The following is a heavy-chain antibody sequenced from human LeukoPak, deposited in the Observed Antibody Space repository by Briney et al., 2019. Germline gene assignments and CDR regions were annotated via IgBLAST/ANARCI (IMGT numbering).Heavy chain of an antibody. Sequence: SETLSLTCTVSGGSISTYYWSWIRRPPGKGLEWIAYIHASGPTNYNPSLKSRITISVDTSKNQFSLKLSSVTAADTAVYYCARHDAGIAARPFDNWGQGALVTVSS. CDR2: IHASGPT. CDR1: GGSISTYY. V-gene: IGHV4-4*09. D-gene: IGHD6-6*01. CDR3: ARHDAGIAARPFDN. J-gene: IGHJ4*02.